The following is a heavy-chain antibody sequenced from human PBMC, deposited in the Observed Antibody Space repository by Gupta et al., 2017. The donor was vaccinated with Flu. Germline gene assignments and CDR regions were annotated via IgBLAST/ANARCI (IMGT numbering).Heavy chain of an antibody. V-gene: IGHV3-9*01. CDR3: AKDVFSYGWSFDY. Sequence: EVQLVESGGGLVQPGRSLRLSCAASGFTFDDYAMHWVRQAPGKGLEWVSGISWNSGSIGYADSVKGRFTISRDNAKNSLYLQMNSLRAEDTALYYCAKDVFSYGWSFDYWGQGTLVTVSS. CDR1: GFTFDDYA. J-gene: IGHJ4*02. CDR2: ISWNSGSI. D-gene: IGHD5-18*01.